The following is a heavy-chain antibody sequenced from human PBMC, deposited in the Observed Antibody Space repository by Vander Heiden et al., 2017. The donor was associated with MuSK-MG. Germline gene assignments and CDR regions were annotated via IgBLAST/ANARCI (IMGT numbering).Heavy chain of an antibody. CDR3: ARDHYSRFWTPLYYMDV. CDR1: GGTCSSYA. V-gene: IGHV1-69*01. D-gene: IGHD4-4*01. CDR2: IIPIFGTA. J-gene: IGHJ6*03. Sequence: QVQLVQSGAEVKKPGSSVKVSCKASGGTCSSYAISWVRQAPGQGLEWMGGIIPIFGTANYAQKFQGRVKITADESTSTAYMELSSLRSEDTAVYYCARDHYSRFWTPLYYMDVWGKGTTVTVSS.